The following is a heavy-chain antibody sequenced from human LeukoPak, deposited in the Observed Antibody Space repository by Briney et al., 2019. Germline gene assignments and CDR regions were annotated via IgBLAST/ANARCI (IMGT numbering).Heavy chain of an antibody. V-gene: IGHV1-24*01. CDR2: FDPEDGET. CDR3: ATGGSGRHYYYYMDV. J-gene: IGHJ6*03. Sequence: ASVKVSCKVSGYTLTELSMHWVRQAPGKGLEWMGGFDPEDGETIYAQKFQGRVTMTEDTSTDTAYMELSSLRSEDTAVYYCATGGSGRHYYYYMDVWGKGTTVTISS. D-gene: IGHD3-10*01. CDR1: GYTLTELS.